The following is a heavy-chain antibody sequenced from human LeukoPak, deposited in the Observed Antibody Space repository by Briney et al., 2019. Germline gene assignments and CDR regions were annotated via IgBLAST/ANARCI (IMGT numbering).Heavy chain of an antibody. V-gene: IGHV1-46*01. CDR3: ARTLSDSGSSY. Sequence: ASVKVSCKASGYTFTSYYIHGVRQAPGQGLEWMGYIEPSGDDTSYAQKFQGRVTMTTNTSTSTVYMELSSLRSEDTAVYYCARTLSDSGSSYWGQGTLVTVSS. CDR1: GYTFTSYY. J-gene: IGHJ4*02. D-gene: IGHD3-10*01. CDR2: IEPSGDDT.